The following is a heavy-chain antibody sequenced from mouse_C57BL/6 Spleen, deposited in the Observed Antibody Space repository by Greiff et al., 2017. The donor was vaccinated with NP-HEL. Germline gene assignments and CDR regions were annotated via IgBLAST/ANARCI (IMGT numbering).Heavy chain of an antibody. CDR1: GYAFSSYW. D-gene: IGHD2-12*01. J-gene: IGHJ4*01. CDR2: IYPGDGDT. V-gene: IGHV1-80*01. Sequence: QVQLQQSGAELVKPGASVKISCKASGYAFSSYWMNWVKQRPGKGLEWIGQIYPGDGDTNYNGKFKGKATLTADKSSSTAYMQLSSLTSEDSAVYFCAPLRRGYYYAMDYWGQGTSVTVSS. CDR3: APLRRGYYYAMDY.